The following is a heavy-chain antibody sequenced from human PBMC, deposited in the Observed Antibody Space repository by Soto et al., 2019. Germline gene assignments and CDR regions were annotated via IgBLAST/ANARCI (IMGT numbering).Heavy chain of an antibody. CDR1: GFTFSSYA. V-gene: IGHV3-23*01. CDR2: ISGSGGST. D-gene: IGHD1-26*01. J-gene: IGHJ6*02. CDR3: AKGETIAPGYYYYGMDV. Sequence: EVQLLESGGGLVQPGGSLRLSCAASGFTFSSYAMSWVRQAPGKGLEWASAISGSGGSTYYADSVKGRFTISSDNAKNTLYLQMNSLRAEDTAVYYCAKGETIAPGYYYYGMDVWGQGTTVTVSS.